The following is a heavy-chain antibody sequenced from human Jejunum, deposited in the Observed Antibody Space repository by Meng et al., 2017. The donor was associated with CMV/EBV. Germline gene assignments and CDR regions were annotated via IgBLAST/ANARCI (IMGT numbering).Heavy chain of an antibody. CDR3: ARDTSGFYWYFDL. CDR2: MHDSGGS. V-gene: IGHV4-39*07. Sequence: VSGGSGSSDSCYWGWIRQPPGKGMEWIGSMHDSGGSYYNPSLKSRVTISLDTSNNHFSLNLNSVTAADTAVYYCARDTSGFYWYFDLWGRGTLVTVSS. D-gene: IGHD5-12*01. J-gene: IGHJ2*01. CDR1: GGSGSSDSCY.